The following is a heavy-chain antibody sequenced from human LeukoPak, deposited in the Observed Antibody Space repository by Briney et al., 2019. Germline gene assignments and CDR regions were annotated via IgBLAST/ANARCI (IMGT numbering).Heavy chain of an antibody. CDR2: INQDGSEK. J-gene: IGHJ4*02. CDR3: ARTDFWSGFHRGYFDS. Sequence: GGSLRLSCAASGFTFSSFWMSWVRQAPGKGLECVANINQDGSEKYYVDSVKGRFTISRDNAKNSLYVQMNSLRAEDTAVYYCARTDFWSGFHRGYFDSWGLGTLVTVSS. V-gene: IGHV3-7*05. CDR1: GFTFSSFW. D-gene: IGHD3-3*01.